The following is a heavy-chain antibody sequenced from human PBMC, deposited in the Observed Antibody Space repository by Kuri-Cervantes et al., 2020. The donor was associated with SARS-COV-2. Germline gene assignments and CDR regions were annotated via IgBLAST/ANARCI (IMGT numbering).Heavy chain of an antibody. J-gene: IGHJ3*02. CDR2: INHSGST. D-gene: IGHD3-3*01. CDR3: ASQVTIFGVEYDAFDI. Sequence: SETLSLTCAVYGGSFSGYYWSWIRQPPGKGLEWIGEINHSGSTNYNPSLKSRVTISVDTSKNQFSLKLSSVAAADTAVYYCASQVTIFGVEYDAFDIWGQGTTVTVSS. V-gene: IGHV4-34*01. CDR1: GGSFSGYY.